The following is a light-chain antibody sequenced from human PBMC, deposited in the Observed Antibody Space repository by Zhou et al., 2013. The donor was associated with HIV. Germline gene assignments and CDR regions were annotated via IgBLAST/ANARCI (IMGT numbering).Light chain of an antibody. J-gene: IGKJ2*03. CDR3: VY. V-gene: IGKV3-15*01. CDR1: QSVSSN. Sequence: EIVMTQSPATLSVSPGERATLSCRASQSVSSNLAWYQQKPGQAPRLLIYGASTRATGIPARFSGSGSGTEFTLTISSMQSEDFAVYYYVY. CDR2: GAS.